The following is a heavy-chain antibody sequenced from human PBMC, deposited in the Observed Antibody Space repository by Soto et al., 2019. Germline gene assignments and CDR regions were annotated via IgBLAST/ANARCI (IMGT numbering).Heavy chain of an antibody. V-gene: IGHV3-30-3*01. Sequence: LXLSCGDSVFTLSRYTMHWVRQAPGKGLEWVALILSDGSAKYYADSVKGRFTISGDDSLYLEMTSLRGEDTAVYYCARGGYCSGGSCLDGMDVWGQGTTVTVSS. CDR3: ARGGYCSGGSCLDGMDV. J-gene: IGHJ6*02. CDR2: ILSDGSAK. CDR1: VFTLSRYT. D-gene: IGHD2-15*01.